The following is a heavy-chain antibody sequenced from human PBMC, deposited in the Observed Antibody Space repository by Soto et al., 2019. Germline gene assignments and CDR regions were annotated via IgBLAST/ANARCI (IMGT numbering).Heavy chain of an antibody. CDR1: GFTFSPYS. CDR3: ARTAGRFSGYDDASDI. V-gene: IGHV3-48*01. CDR2: ISSRSTTI. J-gene: IGHJ3*02. Sequence: GGSLRLSCAASGFTFSPYSMNWVRQAPGKGLEWVSYISSRSTTIYADSVTGRFTISRDNAKSSLYLQMNSLRAEDTAVYYCARTAGRFSGYDDASDIWGQGTMVTVSS. D-gene: IGHD5-12*01.